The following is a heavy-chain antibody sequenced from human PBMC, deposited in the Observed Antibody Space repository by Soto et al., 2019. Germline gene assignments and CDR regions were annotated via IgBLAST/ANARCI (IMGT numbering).Heavy chain of an antibody. Sequence: QVQLVQSGAEVKKLGASVKVSCKASGYTFTGHQIHWVRQAPGQGLEWVGWINPNTGDTNYSQRFQDWVTMTSDTSISTAYMELTRLRSDDTVLYYCARGHALTGYVLSYYSMDVWGQGTTVTVSS. D-gene: IGHD3-9*01. CDR2: INPNTGDT. CDR1: GYTFTGHQ. V-gene: IGHV1-2*04. J-gene: IGHJ6*02. CDR3: ARGHALTGYVLSYYSMDV.